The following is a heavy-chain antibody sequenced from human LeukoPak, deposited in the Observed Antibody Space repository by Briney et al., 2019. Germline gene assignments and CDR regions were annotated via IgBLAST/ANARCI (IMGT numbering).Heavy chain of an antibody. J-gene: IGHJ3*02. CDR1: GYSISSGYY. V-gene: IGHV4-38-2*01. CDR3: ARRYCGGDCYLENGAFDI. CDR2: IYYSGGT. D-gene: IGHD2-21*01. Sequence: PSETLSLTCAVSGYSISSGYYWVWIRQPPGKGLEWIGNIYYSGGTYYNPSLRSRVTISVDTSKNQFSLKLSSVTAADTAVYYCARRYCGGDCYLENGAFDIWGQGTMVTVSS.